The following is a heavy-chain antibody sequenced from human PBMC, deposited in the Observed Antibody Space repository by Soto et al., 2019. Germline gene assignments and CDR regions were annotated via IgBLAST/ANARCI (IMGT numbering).Heavy chain of an antibody. CDR2: IWYDGSNK. CDR1: GFTFSSYG. D-gene: IGHD3-3*01. CDR3: ARVELEWLGAFDI. Sequence: QVQLVESGGGVVQPGRSLRLSCAASGFTFSSYGMHWVRQAPGKGLEWVAVIWYDGSNKYYADSVKGRFTISRDNSKNTLYLQMISLRAEDTAVYYCARVELEWLGAFDIWGQGTMVTVSS. V-gene: IGHV3-33*01. J-gene: IGHJ3*02.